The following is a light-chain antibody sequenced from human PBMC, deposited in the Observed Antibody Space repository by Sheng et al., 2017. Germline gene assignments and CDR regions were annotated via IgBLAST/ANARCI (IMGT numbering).Light chain of an antibody. CDR3: QQYHSLPPT. CDR2: DTS. V-gene: IGKV1-33*01. Sequence: DIQLTQSPSSLSASVGDRVSITCHASQGVSTYLNWYQQKPGKAPKLLIYDTSTLEPGVSSRFSGSGSGTDFTLTISGLQPADFATYYCQQYHSLPPTFGGGTKVDIK. CDR1: QGVSTY. J-gene: IGKJ4*01.